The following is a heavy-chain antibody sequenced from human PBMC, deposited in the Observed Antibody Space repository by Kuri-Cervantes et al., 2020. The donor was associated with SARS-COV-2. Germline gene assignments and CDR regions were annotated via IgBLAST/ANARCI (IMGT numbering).Heavy chain of an antibody. V-gene: IGHV4-34*01. CDR2: INHSGST. Sequence: SETLSLTCTVSGGSISSGGYYWSWIRQPPGKGLEWIGEINHSGSTNYNPSLKSRVTISVDTSKNQFSLKLSSVTAADTAVYYCAGGYYYDSSGPVLRYYFDYWGQGTLVTVSS. CDR3: AGGYYYDSSGPVLRYYFDY. J-gene: IGHJ4*02. CDR1: GGSISSGGYY. D-gene: IGHD3-22*01.